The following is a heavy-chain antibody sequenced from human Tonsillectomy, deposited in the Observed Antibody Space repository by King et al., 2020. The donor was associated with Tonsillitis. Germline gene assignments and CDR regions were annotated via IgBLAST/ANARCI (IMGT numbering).Heavy chain of an antibody. CDR1: GFTFSSYA. V-gene: IGHV3-30*04. CDR2: ISYDGSDK. CDR3: ARELDYYDSSGYFYY. Sequence: VQLVESGGGVVQPGRSLRLSCAASGFTFSSYAMHWVRQAPGKGLEWVAVISYDGSDKYYADSVKGRFTISRDNSKNTLYLRMNSLRAEDTALYYCARELDYYDSSGYFYYWGQGTLGTVSS. J-gene: IGHJ4*02. D-gene: IGHD3-22*01.